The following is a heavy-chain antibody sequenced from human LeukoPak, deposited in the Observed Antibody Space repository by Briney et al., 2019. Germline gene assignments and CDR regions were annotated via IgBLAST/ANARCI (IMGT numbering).Heavy chain of an antibody. V-gene: IGHV4-39*01. D-gene: IGHD6-19*01. CDR2: IYYSGST. CDR3: ARGWTFTFPLGRVAGTSPRRGGYFDY. CDR1: GGSISSSSYY. Sequence: SETLSLTCTVSGGSISSSSYYWGWIRQPPGKGLEWIRSIYYSGSTYYNPSLKSRVTISVDTSKNQFSLKLSSVTAADTAVYYCARGWTFTFPLGRVAGTSPRRGGYFDYWGQGTLVTVSS. J-gene: IGHJ4*02.